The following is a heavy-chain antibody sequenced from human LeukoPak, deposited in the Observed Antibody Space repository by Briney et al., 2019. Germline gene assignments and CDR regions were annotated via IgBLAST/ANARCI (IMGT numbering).Heavy chain of an antibody. D-gene: IGHD3-22*01. V-gene: IGHV3-11*01. CDR3: ARVYYYDSSGLFDY. J-gene: IGHJ4*02. CDR1: GFTFSDYY. Sequence: GGSLRLSCAASGFTFSDYYMSWIRQAPGKGLEWVSYISSSGSTIYYADSVKGRFTISRDNAKNSLYLQTNSLRAEDTAVYYCARVYYYDSSGLFDYWGQGTLVTVSS. CDR2: ISSSGSTI.